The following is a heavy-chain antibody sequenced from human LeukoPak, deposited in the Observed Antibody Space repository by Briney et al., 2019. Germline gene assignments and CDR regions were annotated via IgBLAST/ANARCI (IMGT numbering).Heavy chain of an antibody. J-gene: IGHJ4*02. V-gene: IGHV3-66*01. CDR1: VFTVSRYY. Sequence: PGGSLRLSCAVSVFTVSRYYMSWVRQAPGKGLEWVSIIYSGDNTYYADSVKGRFTISRDNSKNTLYLQMNSLRVEDTAVYYCARDRGSGYDPGYFDYWGQGTLVTVSS. D-gene: IGHD5-12*01. CDR3: ARDRGSGYDPGYFDY. CDR2: IYSGDNT.